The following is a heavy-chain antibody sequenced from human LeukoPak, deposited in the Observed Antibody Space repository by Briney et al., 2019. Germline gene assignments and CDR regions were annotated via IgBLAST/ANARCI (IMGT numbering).Heavy chain of an antibody. V-gene: IGHV3-9*01. CDR1: GFTVSDYY. CDR2: ISWNSGSI. J-gene: IGHJ3*02. CDR3: AKAAMRDAFDI. Sequence: GGTLRLSCAASGFTVSDYYMNWVRQAPGEGLEWVSGISWNSGSIDYVDSVKGRFTISRDNAKNSLYLQMNSLRAEDTALYYCAKAAMRDAFDIWGQGTMVTVSS.